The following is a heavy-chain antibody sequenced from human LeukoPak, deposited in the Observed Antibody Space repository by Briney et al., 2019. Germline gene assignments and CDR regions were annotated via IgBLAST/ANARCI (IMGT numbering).Heavy chain of an antibody. CDR1: GFTFSSYG. Sequence: GGSLRLSCAASGFTFSSYGMHWVRQAPGTGLEWVAVIWYDGGNKYYADSVKGRFTISRDNPKNTVYLEMNSLRVEDTAVYYCARWDYSAAARRSGDYSMDVWGQGTTVTVSS. CDR3: ARWDYSAAARRSGDYSMDV. J-gene: IGHJ6*02. CDR2: IWYDGGNK. D-gene: IGHD3-3*01. V-gene: IGHV3-33*01.